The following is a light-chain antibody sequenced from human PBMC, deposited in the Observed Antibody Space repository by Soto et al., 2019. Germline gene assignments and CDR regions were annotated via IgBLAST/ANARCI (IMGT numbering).Light chain of an antibody. V-gene: IGKV1-39*01. CDR1: QSTSNH. CDR2: AAS. CDR3: QQSYSSPPT. J-gene: IGKJ1*01. Sequence: DIQMTQSPSSLSASVEDRVIITCRASQSTSNHLNWYQQKPGKAPKLLIFAASSLQRGVPSRFSGSRSGPDFTLTISSLQPEDFATYYCQQSYSSPPTFGQGTKVEIK.